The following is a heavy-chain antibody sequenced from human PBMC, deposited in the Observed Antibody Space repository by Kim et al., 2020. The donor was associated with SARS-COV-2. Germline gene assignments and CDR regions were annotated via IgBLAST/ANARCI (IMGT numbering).Heavy chain of an antibody. CDR3: AKDPAIIRGVITLIDY. V-gene: IGHV3-23*01. Sequence: VSVQGRFTSSRDNSKTTLYLQMNSLRAEDTAVYYCAKDPAIIRGVITLIDYWGQGTLVTVSS. D-gene: IGHD3-10*01. J-gene: IGHJ4*02.